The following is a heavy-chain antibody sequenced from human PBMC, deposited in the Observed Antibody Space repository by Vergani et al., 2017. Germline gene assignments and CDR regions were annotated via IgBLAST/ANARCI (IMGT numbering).Heavy chain of an antibody. J-gene: IGHJ4*02. CDR3: ARSVAVAGVDY. CDR2: ISSSSSYI. V-gene: IGHV3-21*01. CDR1: GFTFSSYS. D-gene: IGHD6-19*01. Sequence: EVQLVESGGGLVKPGGSLRLSCAASGFTFSSYSMHWVRQAPGKGLEWVSSISSSSSYIYYADSVKGRFTISRDNAKNSLYLQMNSLRAEDTAVYYCARSVAVAGVDYWGQGTLVTVSS.